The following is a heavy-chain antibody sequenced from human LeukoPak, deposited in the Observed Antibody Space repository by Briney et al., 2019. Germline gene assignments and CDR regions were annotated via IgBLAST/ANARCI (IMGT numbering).Heavy chain of an antibody. Sequence: PQTLSLTCTVSGGSISSSSYYSGWGRPPPGKGREWGVSIYYSGSTYYNPSLKSRVTISVDTSKIQFSLKLRSVTAADPAIYHLARHTAPSPNALDIWGQGTIVTVSS. CDR3: ARHTAPSPNALDI. CDR1: GGSISSSSYY. CDR2: IYYSGST. V-gene: IGHV4-39*01. J-gene: IGHJ3*02.